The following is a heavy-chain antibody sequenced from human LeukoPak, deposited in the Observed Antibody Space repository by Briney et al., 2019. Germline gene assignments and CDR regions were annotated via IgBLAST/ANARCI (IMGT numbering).Heavy chain of an antibody. CDR3: AREGSIAAPTYGMDV. CDR1: GGTFSSYA. D-gene: IGHD6-6*01. J-gene: IGHJ6*02. Sequence: GSSVTVSCKASGGTFSSYAISWVRQAPGQGLEWMGRIIPIFGIANYAQKFQGRVTITADKSTSTAYMELSSLRSEDTAVYYCAREGSIAAPTYGMDVWGQGTTVTVSS. CDR2: IIPIFGIA. V-gene: IGHV1-69*04.